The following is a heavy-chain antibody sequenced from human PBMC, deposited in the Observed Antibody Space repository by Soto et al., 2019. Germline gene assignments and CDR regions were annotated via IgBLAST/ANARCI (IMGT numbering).Heavy chain of an antibody. CDR1: GFTFSNAW. D-gene: IGHD6-13*01. Sequence: GGSLRLSCAASGFTFSNAWMNWVRQAPGKGLEWVGRIKSKTDGGTTDYAAPVKGRFTISRDDSKNTLYLQMNSLKTEDTAVYYCTTEAIAAAGLYFDYWGQGTLVTVSS. J-gene: IGHJ4*02. CDR3: TTEAIAAAGLYFDY. V-gene: IGHV3-15*07. CDR2: IKSKTDGGTT.